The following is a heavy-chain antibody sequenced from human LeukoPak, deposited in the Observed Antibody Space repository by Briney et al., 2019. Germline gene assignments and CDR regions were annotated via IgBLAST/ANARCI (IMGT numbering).Heavy chain of an antibody. CDR2: INTDTGNP. CDR3: ARGTMDYYDSSGYRRVYFFDF. CDR1: GYAFTNFA. J-gene: IGHJ4*02. D-gene: IGHD3-22*01. V-gene: IGHV7-4-1*02. Sequence: ASVKVSCKASGYAFTNFAINWVRQAPGQGLEWMGWINTDTGNPTYAQGFAGRFVFSLDRSVNTAHLQISSLEADDTAVYYSARGTMDYYDSSGYRRVYFFDFWGQGTLVTVSS.